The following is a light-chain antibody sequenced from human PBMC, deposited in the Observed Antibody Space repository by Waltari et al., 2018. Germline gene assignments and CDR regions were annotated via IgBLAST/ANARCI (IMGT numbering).Light chain of an antibody. CDR3: CSYAGYYTIWV. CDR2: DVT. V-gene: IGLV2-11*01. CDR1: SSDVGGYNF. Sequence: QSALTQPRSVSGSPGQSVTISCTGTSSDVGGYNFVSWYQQHPGKVPKLVIYDVTKRPYGVPDRFSGSKSGNTASLTISVLQAEDEADYYCCSYAGYYTIWVFGGGTKLTVL. J-gene: IGLJ3*02.